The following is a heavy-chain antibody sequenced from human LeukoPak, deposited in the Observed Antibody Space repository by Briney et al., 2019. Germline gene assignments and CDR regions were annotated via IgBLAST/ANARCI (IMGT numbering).Heavy chain of an antibody. CDR2: ISGSGGST. Sequence: PGGSLRLSCAASGFTFSSYAMSWVRQAPGKGLEWVSAISGSGGSTYYADSVKGRFTISRDNSKNTLYLQMNSLRAEDTAVYYCAKGSGSYFGKYYFDYWGQGTLVTVSS. CDR3: AKGSGSYFGKYYFDY. D-gene: IGHD1-26*01. CDR1: GFTFSSYA. J-gene: IGHJ4*02. V-gene: IGHV3-23*01.